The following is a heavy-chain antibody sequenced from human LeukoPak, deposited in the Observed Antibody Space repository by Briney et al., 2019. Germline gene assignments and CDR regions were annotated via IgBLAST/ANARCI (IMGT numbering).Heavy chain of an antibody. CDR1: GGAISRYY. CDR3: ARDALEWELKGPNNWFDP. V-gene: IGHV4-59*12. J-gene: IGHJ5*02. D-gene: IGHD1-26*01. Sequence: PSETLSLTCSVSGGAISRYYWSWIRQPPGKGLEWIGYIYYSGSTNYNPSLKSRVTISVDTSKNQFSLQLNSVTPEDTAVYYCARDALEWELKGPNNWFDPWGQGTLVTVSS. CDR2: IYYSGST.